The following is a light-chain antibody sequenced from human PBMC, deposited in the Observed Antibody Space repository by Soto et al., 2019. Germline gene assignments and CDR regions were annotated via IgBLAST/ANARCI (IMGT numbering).Light chain of an antibody. CDR1: QSVGSSY. Sequence: EIVLTQSPGTLSLSPGERATLSCRASQSVGSSYLAWYQQRPGQAPRLLIYGASSRATGIPDRFSGSGSGTDFTLSIGRLEPEDFAVYYCQPYGSSPPSCTFGQGTKLEIK. CDR3: QPYGSSPPSCT. J-gene: IGKJ2*02. V-gene: IGKV3-20*01. CDR2: GAS.